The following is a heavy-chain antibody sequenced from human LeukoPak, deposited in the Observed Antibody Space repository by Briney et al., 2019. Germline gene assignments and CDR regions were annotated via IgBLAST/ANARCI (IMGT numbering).Heavy chain of an antibody. CDR3: ARMKTMIFTLGAFDI. D-gene: IGHD3-22*01. CDR2: IYPGDSDT. J-gene: IGHJ3*02. CDR1: GYSFTSYW. V-gene: IGHV5-51*01. Sequence: SCKXSGYSFTSYWIGWGRRMPGKGRGWMGIIYPGDSDTRYSPSFQGQVTISADKSISTAYLQWSSLKASDTAMYYCARMKTMIFTLGAFDIWGQGTMVTVSS.